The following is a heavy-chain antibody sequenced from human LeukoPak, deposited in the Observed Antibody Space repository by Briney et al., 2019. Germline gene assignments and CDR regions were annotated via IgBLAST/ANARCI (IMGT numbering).Heavy chain of an antibody. D-gene: IGHD5-24*01. V-gene: IGHV4-39*01. CDR2: IYYSGST. J-gene: IGHJ4*02. Sequence: SETLSLTCTVSGGSISSSSYYWGWIRQPPGKGLEWIGSIYYSGSTYYNPSLKSRVTISVDTFKNQFSLKLSSVTAADTAVYYCARPIPTERDGYNFMYWGQGTLVTVSS. CDR1: GGSISSSSYY. CDR3: ARPIPTERDGYNFMY.